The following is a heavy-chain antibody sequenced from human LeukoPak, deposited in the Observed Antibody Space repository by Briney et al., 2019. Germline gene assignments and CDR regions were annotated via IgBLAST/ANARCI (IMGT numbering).Heavy chain of an antibody. V-gene: IGHV3-7*01. D-gene: IGHD3-3*01. CDR1: GFTFSSYW. J-gene: IGHJ4*02. CDR3: AREGITIFGVVIFGFDY. CDR2: IKQDGREK. Sequence: GGSLRLSCAASGFTFSSYWMSWVRQAPGKGLEGVANIKQDGREKYYVDSVKGRFTISRNNAKNSLYLQMNRLRAEDTAVYYCAREGITIFGVVIFGFDYWGQGTLVTVSS.